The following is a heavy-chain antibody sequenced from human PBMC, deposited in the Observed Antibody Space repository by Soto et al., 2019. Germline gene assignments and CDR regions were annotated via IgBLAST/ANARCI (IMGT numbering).Heavy chain of an antibody. Sequence: QVQLVQSGAEVKKPGSSVKVSCKASRGTFSSYAISWVRQAPGQGLEWMGGIIPIFGTANYAQKFQGRVTITEDESTSTAYMELSSLRSEDTAVYYCARDRDYGDYVAFDIWGQGTMVTVSS. CDR2: IIPIFGTA. V-gene: IGHV1-69*01. D-gene: IGHD4-17*01. CDR3: ARDRDYGDYVAFDI. CDR1: RGTFSSYA. J-gene: IGHJ3*02.